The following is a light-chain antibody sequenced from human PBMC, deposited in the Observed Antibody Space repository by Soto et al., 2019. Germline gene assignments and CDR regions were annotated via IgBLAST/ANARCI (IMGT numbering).Light chain of an antibody. Sequence: DIQMTQSPSSLSASVGDRVTIACRASQSVSNSVNWFQQKAGRAPRLLIFLTSKLQSGVPSRFTVSGSGTDFTLTISSLQPEDSATYFCQQSFSTPPTFGQGTKLEIK. CDR3: QQSFSTPPT. CDR1: QSVSNS. V-gene: IGKV1-39*01. J-gene: IGKJ2*01. CDR2: LTS.